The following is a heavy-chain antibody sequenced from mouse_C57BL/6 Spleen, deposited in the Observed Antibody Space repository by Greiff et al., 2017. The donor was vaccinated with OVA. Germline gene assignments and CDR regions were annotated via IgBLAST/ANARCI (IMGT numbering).Heavy chain of an antibody. CDR1: GYSFTGYY. D-gene: IGHD1-1*01. Sequence: EVQLQQSGPELVKPGASVKISCKASGYSFTGYYMNWVKQSPEKSLEWIGEINPSTGGTTYNQKFKAKATLTVDKSSSTAYMQLKSLTSEDSAVYYCARGGSNPAGYFDVWGTGTTVTVSS. V-gene: IGHV1-42*01. J-gene: IGHJ1*03. CDR3: ARGGSNPAGYFDV. CDR2: INPSTGGT.